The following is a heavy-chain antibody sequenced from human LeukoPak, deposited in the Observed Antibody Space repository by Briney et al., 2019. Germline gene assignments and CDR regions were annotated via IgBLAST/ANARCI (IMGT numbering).Heavy chain of an antibody. J-gene: IGHJ4*02. V-gene: IGHV1-8*03. CDR1: GYTFTRYD. CDR2: IHPNSGDT. D-gene: IGHD4/OR15-4a*01. CDR3: ARGKPSDYGANFDY. Sequence: GASVKVSCKASGYTFTRYDINWVRQATGQGLEWMGWIHPNSGDTGYAQKFRGRVTIIRNTSISTAYMELSSLRSDDTAVYYCARGKPSDYGANFDYWGQGTLVTVSS.